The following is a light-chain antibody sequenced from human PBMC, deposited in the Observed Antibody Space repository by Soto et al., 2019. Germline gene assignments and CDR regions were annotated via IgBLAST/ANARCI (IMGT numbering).Light chain of an antibody. CDR1: QSISTW. J-gene: IGKJ4*01. CDR2: DAS. V-gene: IGKV1-5*01. Sequence: DIQMTQSPSTVSASVGDRVTITCRASQSISTWLAWYQQKPGKAPNPLIYDASSLESGVPSRFSGSGSGTEFTLTITSLQPDDFATYYCQQYNSYSPLTFGGGTKVDIK. CDR3: QQYNSYSPLT.